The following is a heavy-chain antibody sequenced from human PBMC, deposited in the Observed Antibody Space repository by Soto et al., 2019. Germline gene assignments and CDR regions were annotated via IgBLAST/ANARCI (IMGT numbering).Heavy chain of an antibody. D-gene: IGHD2-21*02. CDR2: ISYDGTNL. CDR3: AKDAHPRDGYCSVADY. V-gene: IGHV3-30*18. J-gene: IGHJ4*02. Sequence: QVQLVESGGGVVQPGRSLRLSCAASGFTFSDYGMHWVRQAPGKGLEWVAAISYDGTNLYYIDSVKGRFTISRDKSKYTLYLQMNSLRAEDTAVYYCAKDAHPRDGYCSVADYWGQGTLVTVSS. CDR1: GFTFSDYG.